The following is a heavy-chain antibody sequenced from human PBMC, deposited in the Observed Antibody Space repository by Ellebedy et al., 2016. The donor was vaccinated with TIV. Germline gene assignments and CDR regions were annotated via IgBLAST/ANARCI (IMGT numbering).Heavy chain of an antibody. CDR1: GFSFRSYW. CDR2: IYQDGSTQ. J-gene: IGHJ5*02. V-gene: IGHV3-7*01. D-gene: IGHD3-16*01. Sequence: GGSRRLSCIASGFSFRSYWMSWVRQAPGKGLEWVANIYQDGSTQYYVDSVKGRFTISRDNAKNSLFLQMNSLRVEDTAVYYCARRGSYGDYAVQVNSWFDRWGRGTLVSVSS. CDR3: ARRGSYGDYAVQVNSWFDR.